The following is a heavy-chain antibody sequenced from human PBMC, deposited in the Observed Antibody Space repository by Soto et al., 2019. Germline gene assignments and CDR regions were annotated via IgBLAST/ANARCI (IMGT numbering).Heavy chain of an antibody. J-gene: IGHJ5*02. CDR2: IDPSDSYT. CDR3: ARHEGGLKNWFDP. Sequence: EVQLVQSGAEVKKPGESLRISCKGSGYSFTVYWISWVRQMPGKGLEWMGRIDPSDSYTNYSPSFQGHVTISADKSISTAYLQWSSLKASHTAMYYCARHEGGLKNWFDPWGQGTLVTVSS. V-gene: IGHV5-10-1*01. D-gene: IGHD3-16*01. CDR1: GYSFTVYW.